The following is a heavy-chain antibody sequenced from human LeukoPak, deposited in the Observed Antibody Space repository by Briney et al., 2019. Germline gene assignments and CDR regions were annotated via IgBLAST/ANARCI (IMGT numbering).Heavy chain of an antibody. CDR1: GGSISSSSYY. Sequence: PSETLSLTCTVSGGSISSSSYYWGWIRQPPGKGLEWIGSIYYSGSTYYNPSLKSRVTISVDTSKNRFSLKLSSVTAADTAVYYCARLSTTPDYWGQGTLVTVSS. V-gene: IGHV4-39*01. J-gene: IGHJ4*02. CDR2: IYYSGST. CDR3: ARLSTTPDY. D-gene: IGHD1-1*01.